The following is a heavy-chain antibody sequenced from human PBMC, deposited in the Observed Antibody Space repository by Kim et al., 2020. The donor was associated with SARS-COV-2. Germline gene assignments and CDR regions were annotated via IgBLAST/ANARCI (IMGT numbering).Heavy chain of an antibody. Sequence: SETLSLTCTVSGYSISSGYYWGWIRQPPGKGLEWIGSIYHSGSTYYNPSLKSRVTISVDTSKNQFSLKLSSVTAADTAVYYCAREPLRGYYYDSSGSRPRDGMDVWGQGTTVTVSS. CDR2: IYHSGST. J-gene: IGHJ6*02. CDR1: GYSISSGYY. D-gene: IGHD3-22*01. V-gene: IGHV4-38-2*02. CDR3: AREPLRGYYYDSSGSRPRDGMDV.